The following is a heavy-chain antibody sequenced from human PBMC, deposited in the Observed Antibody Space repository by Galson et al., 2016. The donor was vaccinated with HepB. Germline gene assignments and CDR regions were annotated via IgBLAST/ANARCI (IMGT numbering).Heavy chain of an antibody. D-gene: IGHD2-8*02. V-gene: IGHV3-23*01. CDR2: ISGNGIGT. Sequence: SLRLSCAASGFTFNTYAMTWVRQAPGKGLECVATISGNGIGTAYAGSVKGRFTISRDNSKNTVYLQMNSLRAEDTAVYYCARGGWGTDRDWYFDLWGRGTLVTVSS. J-gene: IGHJ2*01. CDR1: GFTFNTYA. CDR3: ARGGWGTDRDWYFDL.